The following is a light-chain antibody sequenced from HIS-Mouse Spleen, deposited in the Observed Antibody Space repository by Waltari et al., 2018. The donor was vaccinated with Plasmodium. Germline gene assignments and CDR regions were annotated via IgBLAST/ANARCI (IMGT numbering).Light chain of an antibody. Sequence: DIQMTQSPSTRSASVGARFTITCRASQSISSWLAWYQQKPGKAPKLLIYKASSLESGVPSRFSGSGSGTEFTLTISSLQPDDFATYYCQQYNSYSWTFGQGTKVEIK. CDR1: QSISSW. CDR3: QQYNSYSWT. V-gene: IGKV1-5*03. CDR2: KAS. J-gene: IGKJ1*01.